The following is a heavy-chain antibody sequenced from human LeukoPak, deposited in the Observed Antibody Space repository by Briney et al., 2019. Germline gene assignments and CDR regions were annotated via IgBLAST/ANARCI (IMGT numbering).Heavy chain of an antibody. CDR2: IYSSGST. CDR1: GGSISSYY. CDR3: ARGGARLALILS. D-gene: IGHD3-3*02. V-gene: IGHV4-4*07. Sequence: SETLSLTCTVSGGSISSYYWSWIRQPAGKGLEWIGRIYSSGSTNYNPSLKSRVTMSVDTSKNQFSLKLSSVTAADTAVYYCARGGARLALILSRGQGTLVTVSS. J-gene: IGHJ4*02.